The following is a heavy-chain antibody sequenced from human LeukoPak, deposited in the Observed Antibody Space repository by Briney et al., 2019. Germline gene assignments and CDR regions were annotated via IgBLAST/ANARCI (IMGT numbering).Heavy chain of an antibody. D-gene: IGHD3-22*01. V-gene: IGHV1-69*05. CDR1: GGTFSSYA. CDR3: ARPGAYYYDSSGYYGV. J-gene: IGHJ4*02. CDR2: IIPIFGTA. Sequence: ASVKVSCKASGGTFSSYAISWVRQAPGQGLEWMGGIIPIFGTANYAQKFQGRVTITTDESTSTAYMELSSLRSEDTAVYYCARPGAYYYDSSGYYGVWGQGTLVTVSS.